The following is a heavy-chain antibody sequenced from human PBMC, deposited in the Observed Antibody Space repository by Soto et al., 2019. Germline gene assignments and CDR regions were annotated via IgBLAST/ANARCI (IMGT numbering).Heavy chain of an antibody. D-gene: IGHD3-3*01. CDR1: GGSVSSGSYY. CDR3: ARVKAEWFMFDY. V-gene: IGHV4-61*01. CDR2: IYSSGST. Sequence: SETLSLTCTVSGGSVSSGSYYWSWIRQPPGKGLEWIGYIYSSGSTNYNPSLKSRVTISVEPSKNQFSLKLSSVTAADTAVYYCARVKAEWFMFDYWGQGTLVTVSS. J-gene: IGHJ4*02.